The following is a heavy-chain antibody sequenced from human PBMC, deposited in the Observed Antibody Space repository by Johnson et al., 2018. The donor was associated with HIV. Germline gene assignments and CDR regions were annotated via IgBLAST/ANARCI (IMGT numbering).Heavy chain of an antibody. J-gene: IGHJ3*02. CDR2: MKGDGSEE. D-gene: IGHD6-19*01. Sequence: EVQVVESGGGLVQPGGSLRLSCSASGFSFNNYWMNWVRQAPGKGLEWVANMKGDGSEEYYVDSLEGRFTISRDNAKNSLYLQINSLRVEDTAMYYCARDLRTASGWFGGMIRGACDIWGQGTMVTVSS. CDR1: GFSFNNYW. V-gene: IGHV3-7*01. CDR3: ARDLRTASGWFGGMIRGACDI.